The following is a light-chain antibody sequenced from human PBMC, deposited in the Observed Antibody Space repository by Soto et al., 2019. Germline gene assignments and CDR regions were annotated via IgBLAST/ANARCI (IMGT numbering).Light chain of an antibody. V-gene: IGLV2-14*01. CDR3: SSYTSSSTPEV. J-gene: IGLJ2*01. CDR2: DVS. CDR1: SSDVGGYNY. Sequence: QSALTQPASVSGSPGQSITISCTGTSSDVGGYNYVSWYQQHPGKAPKLMIYDVSNRPSGGSNRFSGSKSGNTASLTISVLQAEDEADYYCSSYTSSSTPEVFGGGTKLTVL.